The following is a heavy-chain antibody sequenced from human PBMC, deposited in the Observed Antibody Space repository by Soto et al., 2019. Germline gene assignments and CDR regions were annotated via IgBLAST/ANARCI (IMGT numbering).Heavy chain of an antibody. J-gene: IGHJ5*02. D-gene: IGHD6-19*01. CDR3: ARDHGIAVAGQRVYNWFDP. CDR1: GDSVSSNSAA. Sequence: SQTLSLTCAISGDSVSSNSAAWNWIRQSPSRGLEWLGRTYYRSKWYNDYAVSVKSRITINPDTSKNQFSLQLNSVTPEDTAVYYCARDHGIAVAGQRVYNWFDPWGQGTLVTVSS. CDR2: TYYRSKWYN. V-gene: IGHV6-1*01.